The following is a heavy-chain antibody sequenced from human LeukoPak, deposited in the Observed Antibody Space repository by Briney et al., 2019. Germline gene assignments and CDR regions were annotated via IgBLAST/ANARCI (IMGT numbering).Heavy chain of an antibody. D-gene: IGHD2-2*01. V-gene: IGHV4-34*01. J-gene: IGHJ6*03. CDR2: INHSGST. CDR1: GGSFSGYY. Sequence: SETLSLTCAVYGGSFSGYYWSWIRQPPGKGLEWIGEINHSGSTNYNPSLKSRVTISVDTSKNQFSLKLSSVTAADTAVYYCARVVYQPYYYMDVWGKGTTVTVSS. CDR3: ARVVYQPYYYMDV.